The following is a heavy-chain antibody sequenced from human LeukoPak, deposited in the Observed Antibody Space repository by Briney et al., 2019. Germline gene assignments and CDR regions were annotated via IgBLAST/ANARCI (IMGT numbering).Heavy chain of an antibody. CDR1: GFTFSSYG. CDR3: VKEETGTMDY. Sequence: GRSLRLSCAAPGFTFSSYGMHWVRQAPGKGLEWVAVISYDGSNKYYADSVKGRFTISRDNSKNTLYLQMNSLRAEDTAVYYCVKEETGTMDYWGQGTLVTVSS. J-gene: IGHJ4*02. V-gene: IGHV3-30*18. CDR2: ISYDGSNK. D-gene: IGHD1-1*01.